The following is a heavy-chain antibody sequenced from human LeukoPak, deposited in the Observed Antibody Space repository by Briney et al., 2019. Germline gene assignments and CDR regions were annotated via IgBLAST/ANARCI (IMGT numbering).Heavy chain of an antibody. CDR2: ISGSGGST. Sequence: PGGSLRLSCAASGFTFSSYAMSWVRQAPGKGLEWVSAISGSGGSTYYADSVKGRFTISRDNSKNTLYLQMNSLKAEDTAVYYCAKDLGLMVRGEFDYWGQGTLVTVSS. CDR3: AKDLGLMVRGEFDY. J-gene: IGHJ4*02. V-gene: IGHV3-23*01. D-gene: IGHD3-10*01. CDR1: GFTFSSYA.